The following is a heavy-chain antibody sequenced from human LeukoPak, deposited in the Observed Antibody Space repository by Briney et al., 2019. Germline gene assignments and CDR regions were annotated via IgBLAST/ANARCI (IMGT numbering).Heavy chain of an antibody. CDR1: GFTFSSYE. CDR3: AGSDATGYIPREWDYWYFDL. J-gene: IGHJ2*01. Sequence: PGGSLRLSCAASGFTFSSYEMNWVRQAPGKGLEWVSCMSSSGSTIYYADSVKGRFTISRDNAKNSLYLQMNSLRAEDTAAYYCAGSDATGYIPREWDYWYFDLWGRGTLVTVSS. D-gene: IGHD3-9*01. V-gene: IGHV3-48*03. CDR2: MSSSGSTI.